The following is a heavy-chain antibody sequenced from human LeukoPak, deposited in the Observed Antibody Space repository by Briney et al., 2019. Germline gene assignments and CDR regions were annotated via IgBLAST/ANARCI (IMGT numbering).Heavy chain of an antibody. CDR3: ARGHWNYFDY. CDR1: GGSFSGYY. Sequence: ETLSLTCAVYGGSFSGYYRSWIRQPPGKGLEWIGEINHSGSTNYNPSLKSRVTISVDTSKNQFSLKLSSVTAADTAVYYCARGHWNYFDYWGQGTLVTVSS. V-gene: IGHV4-34*01. J-gene: IGHJ4*02. CDR2: INHSGST. D-gene: IGHD1-1*01.